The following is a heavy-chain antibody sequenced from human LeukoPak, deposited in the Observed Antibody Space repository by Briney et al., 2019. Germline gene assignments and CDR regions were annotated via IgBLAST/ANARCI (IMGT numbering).Heavy chain of an antibody. D-gene: IGHD6-19*01. V-gene: IGHV4-34*01. CDR2: INHSGST. J-gene: IGHJ4*02. CDR3: ARVGLGSGWYLGQPSDY. Sequence: PSETLSLTCAVYGGSFSGYYWSWIRQPPGKGLEWLGEINHSGSTNYNPSLKSRVTISVDTSKNQFSLKLNSVTAADTAVYYCARVGLGSGWYLGQPSDYWGQGTLVTVSS. CDR1: GGSFSGYY.